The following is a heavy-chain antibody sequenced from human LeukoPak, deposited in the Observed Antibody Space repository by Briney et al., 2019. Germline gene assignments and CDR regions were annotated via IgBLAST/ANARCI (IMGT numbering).Heavy chain of an antibody. Sequence: TPGGSLRLSCAAPGFTFSNAWMTWVRQAPGKGLEWVGRIKSKTDRGTTDYTAPVKGRFTISRDDSKNTLYLQMNSLKTEDTAVYFCTTDNPHFDYWGQGTLVTVSS. CDR2: IKSKTDRGTT. CDR1: GFTFSNAW. CDR3: TTDNPHFDY. J-gene: IGHJ4*02. V-gene: IGHV3-15*01.